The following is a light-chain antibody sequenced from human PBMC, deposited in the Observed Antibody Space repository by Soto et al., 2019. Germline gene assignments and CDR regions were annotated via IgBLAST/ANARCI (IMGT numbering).Light chain of an antibody. CDR3: QHYNSYPYS. CDR1: QTIFSW. V-gene: IGKV1-5*03. CDR2: KAS. Sequence: IQMTQSPSTLSASVGDRVSITCRASQTIFSWLAWYQQKPGKAPKLVIYKASSLESGVPSRYSGSGSGTEFTLTISRLHPDDFATYYCQHYNSYPYSFGQGTKLEIK. J-gene: IGKJ2*03.